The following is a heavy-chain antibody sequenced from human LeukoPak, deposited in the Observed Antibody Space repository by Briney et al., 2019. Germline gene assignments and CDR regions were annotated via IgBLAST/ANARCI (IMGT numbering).Heavy chain of an antibody. CDR1: GFTFDDYG. D-gene: IGHD3-22*01. J-gene: IGHJ4*02. Sequence: GGSLRLSCAASGFTFDDYGMSWVRQAPGKGLEWVSGISWSGGSTGYADSVKGRFTISRDNAKNSLYLQMNSLRAEDTALYYCARASHYSDSSDYPVYWGQGALVTVSS. CDR2: ISWSGGST. V-gene: IGHV3-20*04. CDR3: ARASHYSDSSDYPVY.